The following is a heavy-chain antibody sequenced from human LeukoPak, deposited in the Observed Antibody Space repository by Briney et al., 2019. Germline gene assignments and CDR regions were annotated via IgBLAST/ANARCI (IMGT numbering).Heavy chain of an antibody. D-gene: IGHD3-22*01. J-gene: IGHJ5*02. V-gene: IGHV3-15*01. CDR1: GFTVSSNS. CDR3: TTDTMIVVGTNWFDP. CDR2: IKSKTDGGTT. Sequence: GGSLRLSCTVSGFTVSSNSMSWVRQAPGKGLEWVGRIKSKTDGGTTDYAAPVKGRFTISRDDSKNTLYLQMNSLKTEDTAVYYCTTDTMIVVGTNWFDPWGQGTLVTVSS.